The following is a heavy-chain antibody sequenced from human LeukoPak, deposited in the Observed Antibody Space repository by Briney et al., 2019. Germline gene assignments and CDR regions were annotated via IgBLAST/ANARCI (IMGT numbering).Heavy chain of an antibody. D-gene: IGHD2-2*01. J-gene: IGHJ4*02. V-gene: IGHV3-21*01. Sequence: GGSLRLSCAASGFTFSSYSVNWVRQAPGKGLEWVSSISSSSYIYYADSVKGRFTISRDNAKNSLYLQMNSLRAEDTAVYYCARDGGTTYCSSTSCYLFDYWGQGTLVTVSS. CDR3: ARDGGTTYCSSTSCYLFDY. CDR1: GFTFSSYS. CDR2: ISSSSYI.